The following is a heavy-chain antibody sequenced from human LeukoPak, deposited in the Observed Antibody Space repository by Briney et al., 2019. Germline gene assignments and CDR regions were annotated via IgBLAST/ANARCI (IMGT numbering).Heavy chain of an antibody. CDR2: IYHSGST. CDR3: ARLNKPGWFDP. Sequence: SETLSLTCTVSGVSISSTTYYWTWIRQPPGKGLEWIGSIYHSGSTYYNPSLKSRVTISVDTSKNQFSLKLTSVTAADTAVYYCARLNKPGWFDPWGQGTLVTVSS. CDR1: GVSISSTTYY. J-gene: IGHJ5*02. V-gene: IGHV4-39*01. D-gene: IGHD1-14*01.